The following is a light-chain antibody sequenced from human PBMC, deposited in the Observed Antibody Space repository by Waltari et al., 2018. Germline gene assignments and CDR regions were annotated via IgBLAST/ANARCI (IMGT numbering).Light chain of an antibody. J-gene: IGKJ1*01. Sequence: DIQMTQSPSTLSASVGHRVTITCRASQNIGSWLAWYQQKPGKAPNLLIYKSSDSETGVPSRYSGSGSVTEFTLTISSLQPDDFATYYCQQYDIYWTFGQGTTVEMK. CDR2: KSS. CDR3: QQYDIYWT. CDR1: QNIGSW. V-gene: IGKV1-5*03.